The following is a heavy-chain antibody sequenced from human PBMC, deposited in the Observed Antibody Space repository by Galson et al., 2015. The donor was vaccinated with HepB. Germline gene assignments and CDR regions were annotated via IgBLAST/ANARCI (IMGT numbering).Heavy chain of an antibody. Sequence: SETLSLTCAVYGGSFSGYYWSWIRQPPGKGLEWIGEINHSGSTNYNPSLKSRVTISVDTSKNQFSLKLSSVTAADTAVYYCARGYDFWSGYYPAREFDYWGQGTLVTVSS. V-gene: IGHV4-34*01. J-gene: IGHJ4*02. D-gene: IGHD3-3*01. CDR2: INHSGST. CDR1: GGSFSGYY. CDR3: ARGYDFWSGYYPAREFDY.